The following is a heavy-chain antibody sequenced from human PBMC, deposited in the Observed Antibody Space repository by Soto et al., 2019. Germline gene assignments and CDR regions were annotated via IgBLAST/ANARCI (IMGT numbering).Heavy chain of an antibody. CDR2: IYYSGST. Sequence: PSETLSLTCTVSGGSISSGGYYWSWIRQHPGKGLEWIGYIYYSGSTYYNPSLKSRVTISVDTSKNQFSLKLSSVTAADTAVYYCARGAYDSSGYYSQVNLGLDYWGQGTLVTVSS. J-gene: IGHJ4*02. CDR1: GGSISSGGYY. CDR3: ARGAYDSSGYYSQVNLGLDY. D-gene: IGHD3-22*01. V-gene: IGHV4-31*03.